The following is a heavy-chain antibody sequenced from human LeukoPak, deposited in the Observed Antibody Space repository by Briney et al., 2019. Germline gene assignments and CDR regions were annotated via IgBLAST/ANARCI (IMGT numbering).Heavy chain of an antibody. V-gene: IGHV3-48*01. CDR3: ARDSYGDYTGGFDF. Sequence: PGGSQRLSCAASGFTFSAYSMNWVRQAPGKGPEWLSYFSTSGITMYYADSVKGRFTISRDNAKQSLYLDMNGLRVEDTAVYYCARDSYGDYTGGFDFWGQGTPVTVSS. CDR1: GFTFSAYS. D-gene: IGHD4-17*01. J-gene: IGHJ4*02. CDR2: FSTSGITM.